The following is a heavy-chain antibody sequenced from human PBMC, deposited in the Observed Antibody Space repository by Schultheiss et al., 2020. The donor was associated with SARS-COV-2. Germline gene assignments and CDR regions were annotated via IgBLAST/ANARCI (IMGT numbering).Heavy chain of an antibody. CDR2: IWYDGSNK. Sequence: GESLKISCAASGFTFSSYGMHWVRQAPGKGLEWVAVIWYDGSNKYYADSVKGRFTISRDNSKNTLYLQMNSLRAEDTAVYYCARESGSNDAFDIWGQGTMVTVSS. CDR1: GFTFSSYG. J-gene: IGHJ3*02. D-gene: IGHD1-26*01. CDR3: ARESGSNDAFDI. V-gene: IGHV3-33*08.